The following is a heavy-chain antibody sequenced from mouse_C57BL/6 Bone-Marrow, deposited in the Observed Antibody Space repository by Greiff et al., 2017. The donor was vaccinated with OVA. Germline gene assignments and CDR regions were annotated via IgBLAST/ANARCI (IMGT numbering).Heavy chain of an antibody. Sequence: EVQLVESGGGLVKPGGSLKLSCAASGFTFSSYAMSWVRQTPEKRLEWVATISDGGSYTYYPDNVKGRFTISRDNAKNNLYLQMSHLKSEDTAMYYCARGWLLYYAMDYWGQGTSVTGSS. CDR3: ARGWLLYYAMDY. V-gene: IGHV5-4*01. J-gene: IGHJ4*01. D-gene: IGHD2-3*01. CDR1: GFTFSSYA. CDR2: ISDGGSYT.